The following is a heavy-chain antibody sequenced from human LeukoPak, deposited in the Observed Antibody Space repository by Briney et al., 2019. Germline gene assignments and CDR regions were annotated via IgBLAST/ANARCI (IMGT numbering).Heavy chain of an antibody. V-gene: IGHV4-34*01. Sequence: SETLSLTCAVYGGSFSGYYWSWIRQPPGKGMEWIGEINHSGSTNYNPSLKSRVTISVDTSKNQFSLKLSSVTAADTAVYYCARDHMHVLRGGYYSSHAFDIWGQGTMVTVSS. D-gene: IGHD3-22*01. J-gene: IGHJ3*02. CDR3: ARDHMHVLRGGYYSSHAFDI. CDR1: GGSFSGYY. CDR2: INHSGST.